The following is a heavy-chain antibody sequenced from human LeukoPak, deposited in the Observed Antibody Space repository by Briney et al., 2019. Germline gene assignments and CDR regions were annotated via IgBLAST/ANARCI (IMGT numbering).Heavy chain of an antibody. CDR1: GGSISSYY. V-gene: IGHV4-34*01. CDR2: INHSGST. CDR3: ARLARSSSSLRALDY. J-gene: IGHJ4*02. Sequence: TSETLSLTCTVSGGSISSYYWSWIRQPPGKGLEWIGEINHSGSTNYNPSLKSRVTISVDTSKNQFSLKLSSVTAADTAVYYCARLARSSSSLRALDYWGQGTLVTVSS. D-gene: IGHD6-6*01.